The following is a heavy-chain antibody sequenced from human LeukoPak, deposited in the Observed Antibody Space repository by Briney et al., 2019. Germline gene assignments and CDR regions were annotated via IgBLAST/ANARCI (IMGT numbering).Heavy chain of an antibody. Sequence: TTSETLSLTCAVYGGSFSGYYWSWIRQPPGKGLEWIGEINHRGSTNYNPSLKSRATISVDTSKNQFILKVNSVTAADTAMYYCARTTVVTSSAFDIWGQGTLVTVSP. V-gene: IGHV4-34*01. CDR2: INHRGST. D-gene: IGHD4-17*01. J-gene: IGHJ3*02. CDR3: ARTTVVTSSAFDI. CDR1: GGSFSGYY.